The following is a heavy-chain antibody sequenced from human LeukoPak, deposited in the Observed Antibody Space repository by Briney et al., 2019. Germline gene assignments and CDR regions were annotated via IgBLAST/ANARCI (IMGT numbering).Heavy chain of an antibody. CDR3: AKDSSDYYFDY. CDR2: IWYDEITK. V-gene: IGHV3-30*02. D-gene: IGHD3-22*01. Sequence: GGSLRLSCVASGFTFRSYGIHWVRQAPGKGLEWLAFIWYDEITKNYADSVRGRFTISRDNSKNTLYVQLNSLRPDDTAVYYCAKDSSDYYFDYWGQGTLVTVSS. J-gene: IGHJ4*02. CDR1: GFTFRSYG.